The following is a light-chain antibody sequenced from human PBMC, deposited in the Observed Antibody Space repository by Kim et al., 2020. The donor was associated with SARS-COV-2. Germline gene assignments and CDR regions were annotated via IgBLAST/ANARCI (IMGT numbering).Light chain of an antibody. CDR3: QQYYTLPRT. V-gene: IGKV3-15*01. CDR1: QTVDRN. Sequence: EIVMTQSPATLSVSPGERVTLSCRASQTVDRNLAWYQQKPGQAPRLLIYGASTRATDIPARFSGSGSGTEFTLTISSLQAEDVAVYYCQQYYTLPRTFGQGTKLEI. J-gene: IGKJ2*01. CDR2: GAS.